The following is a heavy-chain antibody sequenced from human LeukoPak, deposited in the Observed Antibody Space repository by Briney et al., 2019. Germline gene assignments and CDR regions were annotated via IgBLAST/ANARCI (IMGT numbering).Heavy chain of an antibody. CDR1: GFTFSRYA. CDR2: ISSSSSYI. Sequence: GGSLRLSCAASGFTFSRYAMNWVRQAPGKGLEWVSSISSSSSYIYYADSVKGRFTISRDNAKNSLYLQMNSLRAEDTAVYYCARDAILWFGELSDWGQGTLVTVSS. V-gene: IGHV3-21*01. CDR3: ARDAILWFGELSD. J-gene: IGHJ4*02. D-gene: IGHD3-10*01.